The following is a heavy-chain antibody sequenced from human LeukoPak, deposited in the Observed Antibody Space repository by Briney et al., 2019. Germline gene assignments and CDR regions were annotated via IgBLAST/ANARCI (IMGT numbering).Heavy chain of an antibody. V-gene: IGHV1-46*01. CDR1: GYTFTSYY. D-gene: IGHD3-10*01. Sequence: AASVNVSCKASGYTFTSYYMHWVRQAPGQGLEWMGIINPSGGSTSYAQKFQGRVTMTRDTSTGTVYMELSSLRSEDTAVYYCASFTGSSRAFGEFEPWGQGTLVTVSS. CDR3: ASFTGSSRAFGEFEP. CDR2: INPSGGST. J-gene: IGHJ5*02.